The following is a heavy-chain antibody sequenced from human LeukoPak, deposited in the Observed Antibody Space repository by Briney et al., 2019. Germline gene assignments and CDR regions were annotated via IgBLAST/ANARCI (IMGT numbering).Heavy chain of an antibody. CDR3: ARAKLGIFDY. CDR2: TYYRYKWYK. V-gene: IGHV6-1*01. D-gene: IGHD7-27*01. CDR1: GDSVSRNSAA. J-gene: IGHJ4*02. Sequence: SQTLSLTCAISGDSVSRNSAAWDWIRQSPSRGLEWLVQTYYRYKWYKDYAVSVKSRITIHPDTSKNHFALQLNSVSPEDTAVYYCARAKLGIFDYWGQGTLVTVSS.